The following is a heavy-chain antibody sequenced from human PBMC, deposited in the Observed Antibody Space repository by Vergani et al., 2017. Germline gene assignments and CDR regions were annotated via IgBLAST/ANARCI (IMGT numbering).Heavy chain of an antibody. D-gene: IGHD6-13*01. CDR2: ISARYPRT. J-gene: IGHJ6*03. V-gene: IGHV3-23*01. CDR3: ARSPSPMYSSSWAPQAYYYYYYMDV. Sequence: EVQLLQSGGGVIQPGGSVRLSCAASGFTFSASPMTWVRQAPGKGLECVSAISARYPRTYYADSVKGRFTISRDNSKNTLYLKMNSLRAEETAVYYCARSPSPMYSSSWAPQAYYYYYYMDVWGKGTTVTVSS. CDR1: GFTFSASP.